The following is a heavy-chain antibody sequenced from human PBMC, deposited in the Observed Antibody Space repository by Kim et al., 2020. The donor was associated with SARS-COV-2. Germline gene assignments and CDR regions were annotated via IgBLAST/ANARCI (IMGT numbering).Heavy chain of an antibody. V-gene: IGHV1-2*02. CDR3: ARDTSSSSWFDP. J-gene: IGHJ5*02. D-gene: IGHD6-6*01. Sequence: NYAQKVQGRVPMTSDTSISTAYMELSRLRSDDTSVYYCARDTSSSSWFDPWGQGTLVTVSS.